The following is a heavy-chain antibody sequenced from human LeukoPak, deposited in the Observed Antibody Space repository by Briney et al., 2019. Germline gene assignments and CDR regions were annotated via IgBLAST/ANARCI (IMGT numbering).Heavy chain of an antibody. CDR3: ASPANSSSWYGGAFDI. CDR1: GGSFSGYY. D-gene: IGHD6-13*01. CDR2: INHSGST. J-gene: IGHJ3*02. V-gene: IGHV4-34*01. Sequence: SETLSLTCAVYGGSFSGYYWSWIRQPPGKGLEWIGEINHSGSTNYNPSLKSRVTISVDTSKNQFSLKLSSVTAADTAVYYCASPANSSSWYGGAFDIWGQGTMVTVSS.